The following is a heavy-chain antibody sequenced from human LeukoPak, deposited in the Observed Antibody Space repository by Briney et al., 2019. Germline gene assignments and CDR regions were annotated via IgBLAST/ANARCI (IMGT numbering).Heavy chain of an antibody. CDR2: INPNSGGT. Sequence: ASVKVSCKASGYTFTGYYMHWVRQAPGQGLEWMGWINPNSGGTNYAQKFQGRVTMTGDTSISTAYMELSRLRSDDTAVYYCARAAGVRRYNWNYAVYWGQGTLVTVSS. D-gene: IGHD1-7*01. J-gene: IGHJ4*02. CDR1: GYTFTGYY. CDR3: ARAAGVRRYNWNYAVY. V-gene: IGHV1-2*02.